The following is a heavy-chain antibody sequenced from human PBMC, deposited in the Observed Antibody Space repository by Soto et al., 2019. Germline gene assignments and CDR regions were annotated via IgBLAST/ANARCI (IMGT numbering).Heavy chain of an antibody. J-gene: IGHJ6*02. Sequence: EVQLVESGGGLVQPGGSLRLSCAASGFTFSSYSMNWVRQAPGKGLEWVSYISSSSSTIYYADSVKGRFTISRGNAKNSLYLKMNSLRDEDTAVYYCARDFGDIVVVPAADSEGYYYYYGMDVWGQGTTVTVSS. CDR2: ISSSSSTI. D-gene: IGHD2-2*01. V-gene: IGHV3-48*02. CDR3: ARDFGDIVVVPAADSEGYYYYYGMDV. CDR1: GFTFSSYS.